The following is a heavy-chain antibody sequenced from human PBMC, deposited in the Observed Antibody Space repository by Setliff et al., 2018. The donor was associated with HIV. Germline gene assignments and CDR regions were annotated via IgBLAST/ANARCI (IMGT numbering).Heavy chain of an antibody. CDR3: ARDGGDPRYSGTYNY. D-gene: IGHD1-26*01. Sequence: SETLSLTCTVSGGSISSSRYYWGWTRQPPGMGLEWIGSIYYSGTTYYNPSLKSRVTISVDTSKNQFSLKLTSVTAADTAMYFCARDGGDPRYSGTYNYWGQGALVTVSS. CDR1: GGSISSSRYY. CDR2: IYYSGTT. J-gene: IGHJ4*02. V-gene: IGHV4-39*07.